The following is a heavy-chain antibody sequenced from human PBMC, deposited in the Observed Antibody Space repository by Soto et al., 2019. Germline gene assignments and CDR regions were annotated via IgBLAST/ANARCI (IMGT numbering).Heavy chain of an antibody. CDR1: GYTFTGYN. D-gene: IGHD1-26*01. Sequence: QVHLVQSGAEVRQPGASVKVSCKGSGYTFTGYNIHWVRQAPGQGLEWLGYINPNNGGTNSPQKFQGRVTLTRDTSITTAYVELSNLTSADTAVYYCATVGAFERSRSLNDWGQGTLVTVSS. CDR3: ATVGAFERSRSLND. V-gene: IGHV1-2*02. CDR2: INPNNGGT. J-gene: IGHJ4*02.